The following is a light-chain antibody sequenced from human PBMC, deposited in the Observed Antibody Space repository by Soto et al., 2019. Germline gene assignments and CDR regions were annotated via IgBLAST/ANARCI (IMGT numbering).Light chain of an antibody. CDR2: RND. Sequence: QSVLTQPPSASGTPGQRVTISCSGSSSNIGSNYVYWYQQLPGTAPKRLIYRNDQRPSGVPDRFSGAKSGTSASLAISGLRSDDEADYYCAAWDDSLSGVVFGGGTKVTVL. V-gene: IGLV1-47*01. CDR1: SSNIGSNY. CDR3: AAWDDSLSGVV. J-gene: IGLJ3*02.